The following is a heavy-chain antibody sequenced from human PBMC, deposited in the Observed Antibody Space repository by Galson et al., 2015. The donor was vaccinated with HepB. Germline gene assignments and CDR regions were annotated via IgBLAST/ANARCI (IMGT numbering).Heavy chain of an antibody. Sequence: SLRLSCAASGFTFSSYWMSWVRQAPGKGLEWVANIKQDGSEKYYVDSVKGRFTISRDNSKNTLYLQMNSLRAEDTAVYYCASELAVAGRVYYFDYWGQGTLVTVSS. CDR2: IKQDGSEK. J-gene: IGHJ4*02. D-gene: IGHD6-19*01. CDR1: GFTFSSYW. CDR3: ASELAVAGRVYYFDY. V-gene: IGHV3-7*01.